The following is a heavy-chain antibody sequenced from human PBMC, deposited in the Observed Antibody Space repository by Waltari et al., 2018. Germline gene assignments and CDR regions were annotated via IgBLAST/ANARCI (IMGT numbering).Heavy chain of an antibody. CDR1: GGSISSSSYY. CDR2: IYYSGST. Sequence: QLQLQESGPGLVKPSETLSLTCTVSGGSISSSSYYWGWIGQPPGKGLEWIGSIYYSGSTYYNPSLKSRVTISVDTSKNQFSLKLSSVTAADTAVYYCARHSKDQTFGGVIVTHFDYWGQGTLVTVSS. D-gene: IGHD3-16*02. V-gene: IGHV4-39*01. J-gene: IGHJ4*02. CDR3: ARHSKDQTFGGVIVTHFDY.